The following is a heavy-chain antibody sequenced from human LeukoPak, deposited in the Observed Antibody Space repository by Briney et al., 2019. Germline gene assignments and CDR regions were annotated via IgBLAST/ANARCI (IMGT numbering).Heavy chain of an antibody. J-gene: IGHJ4*02. CDR2: ISGSGGNT. CDR3: AKGRSEGGTLDY. D-gene: IGHD6-19*01. CDR1: GFTFSSYA. Sequence: PGGSLTLSCAASGFTFSSYAMTWVRQAPGKGLEWVSGISGSGGNTYYTDSVRGRLSISRDNSKNTQYLQVNSLRAEDTAVYYCAKGRSEGGTLDYWGQGTLVTVSS. V-gene: IGHV3-23*01.